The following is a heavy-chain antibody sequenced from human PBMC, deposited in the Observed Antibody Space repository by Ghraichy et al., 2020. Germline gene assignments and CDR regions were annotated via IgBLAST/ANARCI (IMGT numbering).Heavy chain of an antibody. D-gene: IGHD3-10*02. Sequence: GGSLRLSCVASGFTFSDYYMDWVRQAPGKGLEWVARIRNKVNSYTTDYAASVKGRFTVSRDDSKDLLYLHMKNLTTEDTALYYCARDYVGLGDYWGQGTLVTVSS. CDR1: GFTFSDYY. J-gene: IGHJ4*02. CDR2: IRNKVNSYTT. CDR3: ARDYVGLGDY. V-gene: IGHV3-72*01.